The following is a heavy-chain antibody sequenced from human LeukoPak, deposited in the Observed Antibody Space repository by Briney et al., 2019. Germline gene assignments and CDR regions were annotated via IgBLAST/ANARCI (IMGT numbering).Heavy chain of an antibody. V-gene: IGHV1-2*02. D-gene: IGHD2-2*01. Sequence: ASVKVSCKASGYTFTGYYMHWVRQAPGQGLEWMGWINPNRGGTNYAQKFQGRVTMTRDTSISTAYMELSRLRSDDTAVYYCASLPLVVVPAAMSGWFDPWGQGTLVTVSS. J-gene: IGHJ5*02. CDR2: INPNRGGT. CDR3: ASLPLVVVPAAMSGWFDP. CDR1: GYTFTGYY.